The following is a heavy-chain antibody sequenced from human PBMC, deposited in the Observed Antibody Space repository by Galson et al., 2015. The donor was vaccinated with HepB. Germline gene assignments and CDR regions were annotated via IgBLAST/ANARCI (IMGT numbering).Heavy chain of an antibody. D-gene: IGHD3-9*01. CDR3: ARDYDDIRLGGGDYYYYGMDV. CDR2: ISSSSSYI. J-gene: IGHJ6*02. Sequence: SLRLSCAASGFTFSSYSMNWVRQAPGKGLEWVSSISSSSSYIYYADSVKGRFTISRDNAKNSLYLQMNSLRAEDTAVYYCARDYDDIRLGGGDYYYYGMDVWGQGTTVTVSS. CDR1: GFTFSSYS. V-gene: IGHV3-21*01.